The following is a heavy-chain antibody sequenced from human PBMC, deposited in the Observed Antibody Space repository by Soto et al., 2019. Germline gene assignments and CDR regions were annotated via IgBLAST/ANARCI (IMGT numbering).Heavy chain of an antibody. CDR1: GFIFSDYA. Sequence: EVQLLESEGGLVQPGKSLRLSCAASGFIFSDYAMSWVRQAPGKGLEWVSALSGSGSSTYYAYSVKGRFTISRDNLKNTVSLQMDNLTVEDTAVYYCARGGVTRSYYYAMDVWGQGTTVTVSS. V-gene: IGHV3-23*01. CDR2: LSGSGSST. CDR3: ARGGVTRSYYYAMDV. J-gene: IGHJ6*02.